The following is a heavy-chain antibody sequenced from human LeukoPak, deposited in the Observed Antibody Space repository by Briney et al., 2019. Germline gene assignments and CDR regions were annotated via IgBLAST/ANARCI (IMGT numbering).Heavy chain of an antibody. Sequence: SETLSLICTVSGGSISSYYWSWIRQPAGKGLEWIGRIYASGSTYYNPSLKSRVTISVDTSKNQFSLRLTTVTAADTAVYYCARDSNLEYSSSRGLGRWGQGNPGHRLL. CDR1: GGSISSYY. CDR2: IYASGST. V-gene: IGHV4-4*07. D-gene: IGHD6-6*01. CDR3: ARDSNLEYSSSRGLGR. J-gene: IGHJ4*02.